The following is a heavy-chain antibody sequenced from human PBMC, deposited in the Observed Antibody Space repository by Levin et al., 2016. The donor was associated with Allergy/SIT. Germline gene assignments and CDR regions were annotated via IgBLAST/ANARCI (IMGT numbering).Heavy chain of an antibody. CDR3: ARDRVLWRIALEAPDH. CDR2: ISSNGDSI. Sequence: GGSLRLSCAASGFTFSTYSINWVRQAPGKGLEWVSYISSNGDSIYYADSVKGRFTISRDNSQNTLYLQMNSLGAEDTALYYCARDRVLWRIALEAPDHWGQGTLVTVSS. V-gene: IGHV3-48*01. CDR1: GFTFSTYS. D-gene: IGHD6-6*01. J-gene: IGHJ5*02.